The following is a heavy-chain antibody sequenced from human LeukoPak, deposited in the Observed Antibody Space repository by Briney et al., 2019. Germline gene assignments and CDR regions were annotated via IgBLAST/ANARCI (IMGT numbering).Heavy chain of an antibody. Sequence: PGGSLRLSCAASGFTFSSYWMHWVRQAPGKGLVWVSRINTDGSSTSYADSVKGRFTISRDNAKNSLYLQMNSLRAEDTAVYYCARHWNYDAFDIWGQGTMVTVSS. CDR3: ARHWNYDAFDI. J-gene: IGHJ3*02. CDR2: INTDGSST. CDR1: GFTFSSYW. V-gene: IGHV3-74*01. D-gene: IGHD1-7*01.